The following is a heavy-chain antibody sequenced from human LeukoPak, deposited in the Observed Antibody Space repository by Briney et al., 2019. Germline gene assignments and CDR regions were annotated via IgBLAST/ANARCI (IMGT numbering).Heavy chain of an antibody. V-gene: IGHV3-7*05. CDR2: IKQDGSEK. CDR1: GFTFSSYW. CDR3: ATFDQYYYDSSGYRDY. D-gene: IGHD3-22*01. J-gene: IGHJ4*02. Sequence: GGSLRLSCAASGFTFSSYWMSWVRQAPGKGLEWVANIKQDGSEKYYVDSVKGRFTISRDNAKNSLYLQMNSLRAEDTAVYYCATFDQYYYDSSGYRDYWSQGTLVTVSS.